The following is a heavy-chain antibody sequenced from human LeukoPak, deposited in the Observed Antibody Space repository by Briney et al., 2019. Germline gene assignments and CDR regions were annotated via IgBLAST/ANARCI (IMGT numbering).Heavy chain of an antibody. D-gene: IGHD1-26*01. CDR3: ARDIGSRI. V-gene: IGHV4-4*07. Sequence: ETLSLTCTVSGASISTYYWSWFRQPAGTGLEWIGRIHASGSTYYNPSLKSRVSMSIDLSKNQFSLSLNSVTAADTAVFYCARDIGSRIWGKGTTVIVSS. CDR1: GASISTYY. J-gene: IGHJ6*04. CDR2: IHASGST.